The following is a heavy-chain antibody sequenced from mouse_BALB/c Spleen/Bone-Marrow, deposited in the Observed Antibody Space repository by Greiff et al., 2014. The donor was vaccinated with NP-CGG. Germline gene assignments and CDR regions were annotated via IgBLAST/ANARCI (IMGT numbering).Heavy chain of an antibody. Sequence: EVMLVESGGGLVQPGGSLRLSCTTSGFTFTDYFMTWVRQPPGKALEWLGFIRNKANGYTTEYNPSVKGRFTISGDTSQGILYLQMNALRAEDSAIYFCARDYSGYFDFWGQGTTLTVSS. CDR1: GFTFTDYF. V-gene: IGHV7-3*02. D-gene: IGHD5-1*01. CDR2: IRNKANGYTT. J-gene: IGHJ2*01. CDR3: ARDYSGYFDF.